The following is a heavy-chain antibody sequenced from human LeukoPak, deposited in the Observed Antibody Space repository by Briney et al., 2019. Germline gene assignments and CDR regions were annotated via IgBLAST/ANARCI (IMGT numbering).Heavy chain of an antibody. CDR2: INTNTGNP. CDR3: ARDRKGRIVVVPAAQPSYNWFDP. V-gene: IGHV7-4-1*02. CDR1: GGSFRSYA. D-gene: IGHD2-2*01. Sequence: RASVKVSCKASGGSFRSYAINWVRQAPGQGLEWMGWINTNTGNPTYAQGFTGRFVFSLDTSVSTAYLQISSLKAEDTAVYYCARDRKGRIVVVPAAQPSYNWFDPWGQGTLVTVSS. J-gene: IGHJ5*02.